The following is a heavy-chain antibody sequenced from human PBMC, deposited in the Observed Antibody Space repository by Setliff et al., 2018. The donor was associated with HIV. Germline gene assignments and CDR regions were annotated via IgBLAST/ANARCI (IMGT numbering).Heavy chain of an antibody. V-gene: IGHV1-69*02. J-gene: IGHJ6*03. Sequence: GASVKVSCKASRSTFNSHTINWVRQAPGQGLDGMGRIIPILGVANYAQRFQGKVTITADKSTSTAYMELTSLRFDDTAVYYCVRGVQSPPHYSYYYMDVWGEGTMVTVSS. CDR2: IIPILGVA. CDR1: RSTFNSHT. D-gene: IGHD3-3*01. CDR3: VRGVQSPPHYSYYYMDV.